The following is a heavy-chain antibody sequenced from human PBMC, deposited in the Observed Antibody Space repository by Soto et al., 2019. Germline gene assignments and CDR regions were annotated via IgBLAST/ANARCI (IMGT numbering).Heavy chain of an antibody. Sequence: QVTLKESGPVLVKPTETLTLTCTVSGFSLSNARMGVSWIRQPPGKALEWLAHIFSNDEKSYSTSMKSRLTLATATSKSEVVLTMTIMDPVDTATYCSARAKTGYSSSWYAPPIEAFHIWGQGTMVTVSS. CDR1: GFSLSNARMG. J-gene: IGHJ3*02. CDR3: ARAKTGYSSSWYAPPIEAFHI. V-gene: IGHV2-26*01. D-gene: IGHD6-13*01. CDR2: IFSNDEK.